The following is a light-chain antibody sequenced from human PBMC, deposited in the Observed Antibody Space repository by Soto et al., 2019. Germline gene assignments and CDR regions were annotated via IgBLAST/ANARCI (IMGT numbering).Light chain of an antibody. CDR3: QQYGTAPIT. J-gene: IGKJ4*01. CDR1: QSVRNSF. CDR2: GAS. Sequence: ETVLTQSPGTLSLSPGERATLSCRTSQSVRNSFLAWYQQKPAQAPRLLIYGASNRATGIPDRFSGSGSGTDFTLSSSRLEPEDSAVYSCQQYGTAPITFGGGTTVEIK. V-gene: IGKV3-20*01.